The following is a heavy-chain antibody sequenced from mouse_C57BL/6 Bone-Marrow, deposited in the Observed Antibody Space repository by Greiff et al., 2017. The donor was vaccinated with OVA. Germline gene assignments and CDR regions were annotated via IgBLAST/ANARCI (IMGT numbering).Heavy chain of an antibody. D-gene: IGHD1-1*01. J-gene: IGHJ1*03. CDR3: ARDDGSSPPFDV. V-gene: IGHV1-53*01. CDR2: INPSNGGT. Sequence: QVQLQQPGTELVKPGASVKLSCKASGYTFTSYWMHWVKQRPGQGLAWIGNINPSNGGTNYTEKFKLKGTLTVDKSSSTAYMQRSSLTSEDSAVYYCARDDGSSPPFDVWGTGTTVTVSS. CDR1: GYTFTSYW.